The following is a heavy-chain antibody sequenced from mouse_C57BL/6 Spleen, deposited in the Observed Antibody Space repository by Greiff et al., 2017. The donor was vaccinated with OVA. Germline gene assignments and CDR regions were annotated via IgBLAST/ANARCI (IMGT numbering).Heavy chain of an antibody. CDR3: ARSGPDGYYYAMDY. D-gene: IGHD2-3*01. CDR2: IYPRSGNT. Sequence: VQLQQSGAELARPGASVKLSCKASGYTFTSYGISWVKQRTGQGLEWIGEIYPRSGNTYYNEKFKGKATLTADKSSSTAYMELRSLTSEDSAVYFCARSGPDGYYYAMDYWGQGTSVTVSS. J-gene: IGHJ4*01. V-gene: IGHV1-81*01. CDR1: GYTFTSYG.